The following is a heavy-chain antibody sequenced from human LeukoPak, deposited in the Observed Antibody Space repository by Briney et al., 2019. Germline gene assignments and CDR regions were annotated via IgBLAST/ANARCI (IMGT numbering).Heavy chain of an antibody. CDR2: IYTSGST. CDR3: ARDRYYYDSSGYYPRV. V-gene: IGHV4-4*07. CDR1: GGSISSYY. Sequence: PSETLSLTCTVSGGSISSYYWSWIRQPAGKGLEWIGRIYTSGSTNYNPSLKSRVTMSVDTSKSQFSLKLSSVTAADTAVYYCARDRYYYDSSGYYPRVWGQGTLVTVSS. J-gene: IGHJ4*02. D-gene: IGHD3-22*01.